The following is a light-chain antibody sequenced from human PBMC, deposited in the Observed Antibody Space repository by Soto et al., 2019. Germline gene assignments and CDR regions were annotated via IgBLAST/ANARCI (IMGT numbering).Light chain of an antibody. V-gene: IGLV2-8*01. J-gene: IGLJ2*01. Sequence: QSALTQPPSASGSPGQSVTISCTGTSSDVGGYNYVSWSQQHPGKAPKLMIYEVSKRPSGVPDRFSGSKSGNTASLTVSGLQAEDEADYYCSSYAGSNIVVFGGGTKVTVL. CDR2: EVS. CDR3: SSYAGSNIVV. CDR1: SSDVGGYNY.